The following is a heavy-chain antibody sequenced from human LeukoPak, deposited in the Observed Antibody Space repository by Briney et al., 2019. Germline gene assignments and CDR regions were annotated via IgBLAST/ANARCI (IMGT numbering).Heavy chain of an antibody. CDR3: ASEGVATPATIDY. D-gene: IGHD6-13*01. CDR2: ISSSSSTI. Sequence: PGGSLRLSCAASGFTFSTYSMNWVRQAPGKGLEWVSYISSSSSTIQYADSVRGRFTISRDNAKNSLFLQMNSLRAEDTAVYYCASEGVATPATIDYWGQGTLVTVSS. CDR1: GFTFSTYS. J-gene: IGHJ4*02. V-gene: IGHV3-48*01.